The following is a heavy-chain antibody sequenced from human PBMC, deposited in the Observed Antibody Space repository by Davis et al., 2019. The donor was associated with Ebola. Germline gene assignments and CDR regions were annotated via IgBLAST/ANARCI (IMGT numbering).Heavy chain of an antibody. CDR2: INPNGGGT. J-gene: IGHJ1*01. D-gene: IGHD3-16*01. CDR3: ATEDHSTHHPWGDLEH. CDR1: GYTFTAHY. Sequence: ASVKVSCKASGYTFTAHYLHWVRQAPGQGLEWLGRINPNGGGTEYAQKFQGRVTMTRDTSISTAYMELTGLPFDDAAVYYCATEDHSTHHPWGDLEHWGQGTLVTVSS. V-gene: IGHV1-2*06.